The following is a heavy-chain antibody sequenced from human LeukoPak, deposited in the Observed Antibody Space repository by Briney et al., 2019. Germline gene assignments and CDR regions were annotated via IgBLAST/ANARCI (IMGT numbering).Heavy chain of an antibody. Sequence: GGSLRLSCAASGFTFSSYAMSWVRQAPGKGLEWVSAISGSGGSTYYADSGKGRFTISRDNPTHPLYLPTNSLRAADTAVYYCAKGAHIVVVPAAIDYWGQGTLVTVSS. CDR2: ISGSGGST. CDR1: GFTFSSYA. CDR3: AKGAHIVVVPAAIDY. D-gene: IGHD2-2*01. J-gene: IGHJ4*02. V-gene: IGHV3-23*01.